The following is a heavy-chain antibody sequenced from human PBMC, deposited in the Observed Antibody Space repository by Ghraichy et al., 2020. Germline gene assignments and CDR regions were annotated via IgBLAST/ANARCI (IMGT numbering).Heavy chain of an antibody. V-gene: IGHV4-31*03. D-gene: IGHD6-13*01. CDR1: GGSISSGGYY. CDR3: ARFRIAAAEDAFDI. CDR2: IYYSGST. Sequence: SETLSLTCTVSGGSISSGGYYWSWIRQHPGKGLEWIGYIYYSGSTYYNPSLKSRVTISVDTSKNQFSLKLSSVTAADTAVYYCARFRIAAAEDAFDIWGQGTMVTVSS. J-gene: IGHJ3*02.